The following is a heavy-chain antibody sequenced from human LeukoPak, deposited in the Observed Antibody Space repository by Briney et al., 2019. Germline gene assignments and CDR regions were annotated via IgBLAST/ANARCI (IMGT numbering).Heavy chain of an antibody. V-gene: IGHV3-30-3*01. CDR2: ISYDGSNK. J-gene: IGHJ4*02. D-gene: IGHD3-22*01. CDR3: ASGAGNYYDSSGYPPLDY. Sequence: GGSLRLSCAASGFTFSSYAMHWVRQAPSKGLEWVAVISYDGSNKYYADSVKGRFTISRDNSKNTLYLQMNSLRAEDTAVYYCASGAGNYYDSSGYPPLDYWGQGTLVTVSS. CDR1: GFTFSSYA.